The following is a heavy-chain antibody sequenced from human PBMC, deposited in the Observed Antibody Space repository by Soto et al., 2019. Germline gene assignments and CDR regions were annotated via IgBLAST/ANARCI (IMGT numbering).Heavy chain of an antibody. Sequence: EVQLVESGGGLIQPGGSLRLSCAASGFSVSANYMNWVRQAPGKGLQWVSLLYAGGATFYADSVKGRFTISRDSSKNTRYLQMDSLRVEDTAVYSCATQRTNDYGDPNDALDIWGQGTVVSVSS. CDR1: GFSVSANY. CDR3: ATQRTNDYGDPNDALDI. J-gene: IGHJ3*02. D-gene: IGHD4-17*01. V-gene: IGHV3-53*01. CDR2: LYAGGAT.